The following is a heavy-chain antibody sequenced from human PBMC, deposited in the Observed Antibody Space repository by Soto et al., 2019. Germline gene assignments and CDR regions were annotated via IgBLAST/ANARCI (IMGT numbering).Heavy chain of an antibody. CDR2: ISVSGTFI. CDR1: GFTFSDYT. V-gene: IGHV3-21*06. CDR3: ARVSDDSTPEY. Sequence: EVQLVESGGGLVKPGGSLRLSCAVSGFTFSDYTMNWVRQAPGKGLQWVSSISVSGTFIYYADSVKGRFTISRDNAKNSLPLQMNSLRADDTAIYYCARVSDDSTPEYWGQGTLVTVSS. D-gene: IGHD4-4*01. J-gene: IGHJ4*02.